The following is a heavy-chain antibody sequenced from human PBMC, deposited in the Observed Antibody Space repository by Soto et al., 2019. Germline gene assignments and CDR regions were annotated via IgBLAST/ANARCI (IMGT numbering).Heavy chain of an antibody. Sequence: EVQLVESGGGLVQPGGSLRLSCAASGLIFSSYWMTWVRQAPGKGLEWVANIKHDGSEKYYVDSVKGRVTISRDNAKNSVYLQMNSLRAEDTAAYYCAEGGSYHDYWCRGTVVSVFS. CDR2: IKHDGSEK. CDR3: AEGGSYHDY. CDR1: GLIFSSYW. V-gene: IGHV3-7*05. J-gene: IGHJ4*02. D-gene: IGHD1-26*01.